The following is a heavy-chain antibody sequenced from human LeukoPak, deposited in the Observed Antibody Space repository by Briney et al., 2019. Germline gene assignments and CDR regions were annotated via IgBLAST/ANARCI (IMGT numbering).Heavy chain of an antibody. Sequence: PSQTLSLTCPVSGGSISSGGYSWSWIRQPPGKGLEWIGYIYHSGSTYYNPSLKSRVTISVDRSKNQFSLKLSSVTAADTAVYYCASSHDYGDPNWFDPWGQGTLVTVSS. CDR3: ASSHDYGDPNWFDP. CDR1: GGSISSGGYS. J-gene: IGHJ5*02. D-gene: IGHD4-17*01. CDR2: IYHSGST. V-gene: IGHV4-30-2*01.